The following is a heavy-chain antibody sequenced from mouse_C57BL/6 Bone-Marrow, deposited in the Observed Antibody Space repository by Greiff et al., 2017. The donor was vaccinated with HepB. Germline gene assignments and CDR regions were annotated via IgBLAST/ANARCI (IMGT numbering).Heavy chain of an antibody. CDR2: IYPRSGNT. D-gene: IGHD2-5*01. CDR1: GYTFTSYG. CDR3: ARSAAHYYSNYYAMDY. J-gene: IGHJ4*01. Sequence: VQLQQSGAELARPGASVKLSCKASGYTFTSYGISWVKQRTGQGLEWIGEIYPRSGNTYYNEKFKGKATLTADKSSSTAYMELRSLTSEDSAVYFCARSAAHYYSNYYAMDYWGQGTSGTVSS. V-gene: IGHV1-81*01.